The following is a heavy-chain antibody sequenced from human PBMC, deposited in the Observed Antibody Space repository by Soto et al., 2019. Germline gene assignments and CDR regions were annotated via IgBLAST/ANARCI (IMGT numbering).Heavy chain of an antibody. CDR1: GGTFSSYA. CDR2: IIPIFGTA. Sequence: QVQLVQSGAEVKKPGSSVKVSCKASGGTFSSYAISWVRQAPGQGLEWMGGIIPIFGTANYAQKFQGRVTITADDSTGPAYRELSSLRSADTAVYYCARGEVGAVAGSLNWFDPWGQGTLVTVSS. J-gene: IGHJ5*02. CDR3: ARGEVGAVAGSLNWFDP. V-gene: IGHV1-69*12. D-gene: IGHD6-19*01.